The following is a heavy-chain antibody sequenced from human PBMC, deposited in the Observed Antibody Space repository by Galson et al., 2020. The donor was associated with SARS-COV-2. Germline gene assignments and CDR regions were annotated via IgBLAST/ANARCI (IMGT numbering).Heavy chain of an antibody. D-gene: IGHD4-17*01. CDR3: ARGTTVTTNGPSDF. Sequence: GGSLRLSCAASGFTFNTYAVHWFRQAPGKGLDWVAVISYDGTNKYHAESVKGRFTISRDNSRNTLSLQMSSLRAEDTAVYYCARGTTVTTNGPSDFWGQGTLVTVST. J-gene: IGHJ4*02. CDR1: GFTFNTYA. CDR2: ISYDGTNK. V-gene: IGHV3-30-3*01.